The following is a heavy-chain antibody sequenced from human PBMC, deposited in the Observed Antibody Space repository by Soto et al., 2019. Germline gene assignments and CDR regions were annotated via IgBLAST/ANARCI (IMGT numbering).Heavy chain of an antibody. CDR2: IIPISGTT. Sequence: SVKVSCKASGGTFSTHAIIWVRQAPGHGLEWMGGIIPISGTTYYTQKFQGRVTITADEPTSTAFMELSSLKSEDTAVCYCARGYCSGGNCYSGMDVWGQGTMVTVSS. J-gene: IGHJ6*02. D-gene: IGHD2-15*01. CDR1: GGTFSTHA. V-gene: IGHV1-69*13. CDR3: ARGYCSGGNCYSGMDV.